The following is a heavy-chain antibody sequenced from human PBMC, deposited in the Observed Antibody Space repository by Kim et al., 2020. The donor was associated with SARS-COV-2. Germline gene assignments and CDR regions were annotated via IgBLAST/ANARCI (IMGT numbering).Heavy chain of an antibody. V-gene: IGHV1-69*13. D-gene: IGHD3-22*01. CDR1: GGTFSSYA. Sequence: SVKVSCKASGGTFSSYAISWVRQAPGQGLEWMGGIIPIFGTANYAQKFQGRVTITADESTSTAYMELSSLRSEDTAVYYCARVGYYYDSSGYFDYWGQGTLVTVSS. J-gene: IGHJ4*02. CDR3: ARVGYYYDSSGYFDY. CDR2: IIPIFGTA.